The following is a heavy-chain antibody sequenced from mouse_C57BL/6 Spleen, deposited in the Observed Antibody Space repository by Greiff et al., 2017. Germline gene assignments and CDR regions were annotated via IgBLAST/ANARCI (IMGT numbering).Heavy chain of an antibody. J-gene: IGHJ2*01. Sequence: EVKLVESGGGLVKPGGSLKLSCAASGFTFSDYGMHWVRQAPEKGLEWVAYISSGSSTIYYADTVKGRFTISRDNAKNTLFLQMTSLRSEDTAMYYCAREEVYYGNYGYWGQGTTLTVSS. D-gene: IGHD2-1*01. CDR1: GFTFSDYG. V-gene: IGHV5-17*01. CDR2: ISSGSSTI. CDR3: AREEVYYGNYGY.